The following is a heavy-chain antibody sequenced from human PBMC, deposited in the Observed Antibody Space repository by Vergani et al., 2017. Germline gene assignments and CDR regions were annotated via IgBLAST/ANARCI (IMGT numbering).Heavy chain of an antibody. J-gene: IGHJ6*02. V-gene: IGHV3-48*03. CDR2: ISSSGSTI. Sequence: EVQLVESGGGLVQPGGSLRLSCAASGFTFSSYEMNWVRQAPGKGLEWVSYISSSGSTIYYADSVKGRFTISRDNAKNSLYLQMNSLRAEDTAVYYWAVDDKGIGYFSGGSCYTRINGIDVWGQGTTVTVAS. CDR1: GFTFSSYE. CDR3: AVDDKGIGYFSGGSCYTRINGIDV. D-gene: IGHD2-15*01.